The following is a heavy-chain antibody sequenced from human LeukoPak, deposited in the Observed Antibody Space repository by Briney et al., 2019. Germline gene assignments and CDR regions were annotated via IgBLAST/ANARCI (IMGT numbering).Heavy chain of an antibody. D-gene: IGHD6-13*01. V-gene: IGHV1-2*02. CDR2: INPNSGGI. J-gene: IGHJ5*02. CDR3: ARDSSSRKNNWFDP. Sequence: GASVKVSCKASGYTFTGYYMHWVRQAPGQGLEWMGWINPNSGGINYAQKFQGRVTMTRDTSISTAYMELSRLRSDDTAVYYCARDSSSRKNNWFDPWGQGTLVTVSS. CDR1: GYTFTGYY.